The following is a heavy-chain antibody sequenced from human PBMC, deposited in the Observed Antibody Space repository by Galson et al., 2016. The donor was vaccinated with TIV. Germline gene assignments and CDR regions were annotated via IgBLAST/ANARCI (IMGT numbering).Heavy chain of an antibody. V-gene: IGHV3-23*01. Sequence: SLRLSCAASGFSFSYYAMGWVRQGPGKGLEWVSSFSIGATRTYYADSVKGRVTISRDTSRSTLYLQMDSLSADDTALYYCVQGGRDDYNPYFDHWGQGTLVTVSS. CDR1: GFSFSYYA. D-gene: IGHD5-24*01. CDR2: FSIGATRT. J-gene: IGHJ4*02. CDR3: VQGGRDDYNPYFDH.